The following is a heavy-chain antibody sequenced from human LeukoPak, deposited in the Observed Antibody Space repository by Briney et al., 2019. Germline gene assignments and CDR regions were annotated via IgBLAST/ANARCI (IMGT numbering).Heavy chain of an antibody. CDR2: IYWGDDK. Sequence: SGPTLVKPTQTLTLTCTFSGFSLSTRGVGVGWIRQPPGKALEWLALIYWGDDKRYSPSLKSRLTIIKDTSENQVVPTMTNMDPVDTGTYYCAHRREDSSTWDYWGQGTLVTVSS. CDR3: AHRREDSSTWDY. D-gene: IGHD6-13*01. J-gene: IGHJ4*02. CDR1: GFSLSTRGVG. V-gene: IGHV2-5*02.